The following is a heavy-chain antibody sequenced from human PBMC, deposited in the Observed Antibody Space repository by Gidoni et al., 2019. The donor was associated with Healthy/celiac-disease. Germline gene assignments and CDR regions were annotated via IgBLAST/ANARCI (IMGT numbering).Heavy chain of an antibody. J-gene: IGHJ6*03. D-gene: IGHD1-26*01. CDR2: IIPILGIA. V-gene: IGHV1-69*04. CDR1: GVTFSSYA. CDR3: ASHRGSYSAGEYYYYMDV. Sequence: QVQLVQSGAEVKKPGSSVKVSCKASGVTFSSYAISWVRQAPGQGLEWMGRIIPILGIANDAQKFQGRVTITADKSTSTAYMELSSLRSEDTAVYYCASHRGSYSAGEYYYYMDVWGKGTTVTVSS.